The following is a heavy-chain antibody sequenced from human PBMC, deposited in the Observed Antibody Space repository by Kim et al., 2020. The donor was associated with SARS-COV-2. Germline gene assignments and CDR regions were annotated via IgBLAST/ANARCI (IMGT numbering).Heavy chain of an antibody. J-gene: IGHJ6*02. Sequence: SETLSLTCDVYGGSLSGSFWTWIRQSPGKGLEWIGEISHTGSPNYSPSLSSRLTISIDTSNNQFSLRLRSLTAADTATYFCARLRSTFVTFFASGRPRFAPSATGLDVWGQGTTVTV. CDR2: ISHTGSP. CDR3: ARLRSTFVTFFASGRPRFAPSATGLDV. CDR1: GGSLSGSF. D-gene: IGHD3-10*01. V-gene: IGHV4-34*01.